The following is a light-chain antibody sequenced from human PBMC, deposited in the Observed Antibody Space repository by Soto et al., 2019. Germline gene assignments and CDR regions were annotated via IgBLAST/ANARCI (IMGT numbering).Light chain of an antibody. Sequence: DIQMTQAPSTLSASVGDRVTITCRASQNISYWLAWYQHKPGAAPKLLIFGASNLESGVPSRFSGSGSGTEFTLSISSLQPEDFATYYCQQGYSTTPITFGQGTRLEIK. CDR3: QQGYSTTPIT. J-gene: IGKJ5*01. V-gene: IGKV1-5*01. CDR2: GAS. CDR1: QNISYW.